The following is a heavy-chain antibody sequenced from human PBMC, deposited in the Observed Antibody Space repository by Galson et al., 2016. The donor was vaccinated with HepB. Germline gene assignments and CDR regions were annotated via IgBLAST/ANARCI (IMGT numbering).Heavy chain of an antibody. J-gene: IGHJ4*02. Sequence: SLRLSCAASGITFSSYAMNWVRQAPGRGLEWVSGISGSGGTTKYADAVKGRLTTSRDNSKNTLSLQMNSLRAEDTALYYCAKASGVGGTPPRFDYWGQGTLVTVSS. V-gene: IGHV3-23*01. D-gene: IGHD1-26*01. CDR2: ISGSGGTT. CDR3: AKASGVGGTPPRFDY. CDR1: GITFSSYA.